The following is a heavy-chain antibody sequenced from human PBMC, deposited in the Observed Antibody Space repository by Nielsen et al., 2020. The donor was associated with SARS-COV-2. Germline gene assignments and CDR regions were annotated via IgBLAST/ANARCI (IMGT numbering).Heavy chain of an antibody. CDR2: ISSSGSTI. Sequence: GESLKISCAASGFTFSDYYMSWIRQAPGKGLEWVSYISSSGSTIYYADSVKGRFTISRDNAKNSLYLQMNSLRAEDTALYYCAKDIKSDSGWAHGIDYWGQGTLVTVSS. J-gene: IGHJ4*02. D-gene: IGHD6-19*01. CDR1: GFTFSDYY. CDR3: AKDIKSDSGWAHGIDY. V-gene: IGHV3-11*01.